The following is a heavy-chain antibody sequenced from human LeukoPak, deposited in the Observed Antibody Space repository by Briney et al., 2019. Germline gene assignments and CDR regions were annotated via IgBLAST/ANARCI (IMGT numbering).Heavy chain of an antibody. J-gene: IGHJ3*02. Sequence: PSQTLSLTCTVSGGSISSGSYYWSWIRQPAGKGLEWIGRIYTSGSTNYNPSLKSRVTISVDTSKNQFSLKLSSVTAADTAVYYCAKTPNYVFWGGPPAFDTGGKGTMATVSS. D-gene: IGHD3-3*01. CDR1: GGSISSGSYY. CDR3: AKTPNYVFWGGPPAFDT. CDR2: IYTSGST. V-gene: IGHV4-61*02.